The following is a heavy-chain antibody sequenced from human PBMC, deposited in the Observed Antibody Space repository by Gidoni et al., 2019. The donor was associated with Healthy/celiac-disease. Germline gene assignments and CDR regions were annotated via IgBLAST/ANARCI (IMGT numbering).Heavy chain of an antibody. D-gene: IGHD3-10*01. CDR3: ARAGLILWFGEKWAFDI. V-gene: IGHV4-59*01. CDR1: GGSISSYY. Sequence: QVQLQESGPGLVKPSETLSLTCTVSGGSISSYYWSWIRQPPGKGLEWIGYIYYSGSTNYNPSLKSRVTISVDTSKNQFSLKLSSVTAADTAVYYCARAGLILWFGEKWAFDIWGQGTMVTVSS. CDR2: IYYSGST. J-gene: IGHJ3*02.